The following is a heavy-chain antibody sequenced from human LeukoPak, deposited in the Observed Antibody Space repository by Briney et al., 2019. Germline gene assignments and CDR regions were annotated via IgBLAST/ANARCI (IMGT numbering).Heavy chain of an antibody. CDR1: GFTFSSYW. D-gene: IGHD2-2*01. CDR2: IKQDGSEK. CDR3: ARAYCRSTNCCYPS. J-gene: IGHJ5*02. V-gene: IGHV3-7*01. Sequence: PGGSLRLSRAASGFTFSSYWMTWVRQAPGKGLEWVANIKQDGSEKYYVDSVRGRFTISRDNAQNSLSLQMNILRPQDTAVYYCARAYCRSTNCCYPSWGQGTLVTVSS.